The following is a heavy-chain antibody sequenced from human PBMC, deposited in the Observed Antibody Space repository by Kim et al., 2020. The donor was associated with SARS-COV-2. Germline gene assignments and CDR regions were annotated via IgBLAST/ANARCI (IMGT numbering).Heavy chain of an antibody. Sequence: YAQKFQGRVTITADESTSTAYMELSSLRSEDTAVYYCALHWNDGGTGFDYWGQGTLVTVSS. CDR3: ALHWNDGGTGFDY. V-gene: IGHV1-69*01. J-gene: IGHJ4*02. D-gene: IGHD1-1*01.